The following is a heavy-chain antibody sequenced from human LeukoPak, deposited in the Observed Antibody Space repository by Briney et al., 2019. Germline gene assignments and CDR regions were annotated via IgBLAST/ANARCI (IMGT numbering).Heavy chain of an antibody. J-gene: IGHJ4*02. V-gene: IGHV4-34*01. CDR1: GETFSGFY. D-gene: IGHD4-17*01. CDR3: ARISTVTHQFDY. CDR2: INYSGST. Sequence: SETLSLTCAVYGETFSGFYWSWIRQPPGKGLEWIGEINYSGSTNYNPSLKSRVTISVDTSKNQFSLNLNSVTAADTAAYYCARISTVTHQFDYWGQGMLVTVSS.